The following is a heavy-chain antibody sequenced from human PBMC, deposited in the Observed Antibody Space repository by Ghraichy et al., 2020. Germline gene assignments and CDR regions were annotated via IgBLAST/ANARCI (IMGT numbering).Heavy chain of an antibody. CDR2: INHSGIT. CDR1: GGSFSGYY. V-gene: IGHV4-34*01. J-gene: IGHJ6*02. Sequence: SETLSLTCAVYGGSFSGYYWSWIRQPPGKGLEWIGEINHSGITNYNPSLKRRVTMSVDTSKNQFSLKLSSVTAADTAEYYCARARQKIFFHYYAMDVWGQGTTVTVSS. CDR3: ARARQKIFFHYYAMDV. D-gene: IGHD3-9*01.